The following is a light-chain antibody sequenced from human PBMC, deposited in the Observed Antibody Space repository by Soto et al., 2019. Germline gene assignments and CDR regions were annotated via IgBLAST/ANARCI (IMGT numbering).Light chain of an antibody. CDR3: SSYAGSFYV. J-gene: IGLJ1*01. CDR1: SSDVGGYNY. CDR2: EVS. V-gene: IGLV2-8*02. Sequence: SVLTQPPSASRLPGHSVTISCTETSSDVGGYNYVSWYQQHPGKAPKLMIYEVSKRPSGVPDRFSGSKSGNTASLTVSGLQAEDEADYYCSSYAGSFYVFGTGTKVTVL.